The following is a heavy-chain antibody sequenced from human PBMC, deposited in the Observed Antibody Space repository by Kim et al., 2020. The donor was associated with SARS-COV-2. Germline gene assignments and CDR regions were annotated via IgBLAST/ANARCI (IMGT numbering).Heavy chain of an antibody. V-gene: IGHV4-34*01. CDR2: INHSGST. J-gene: IGHJ6*02. Sequence: EINHSGSTNYNPSLKSRVTISVDTSKNQFSLKLSSVTAADTAVYYCARASGGITMIVVVTPYYYYGMDVWGQGTTVTVSS. D-gene: IGHD3-22*01. CDR3: ARASGGITMIVVVTPYYYYGMDV.